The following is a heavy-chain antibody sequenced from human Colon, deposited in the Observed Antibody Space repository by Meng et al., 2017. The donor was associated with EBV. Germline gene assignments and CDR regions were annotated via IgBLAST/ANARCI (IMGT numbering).Heavy chain of an antibody. Sequence: QVQLQGSGPGLVKPSQTLSLTCAVSGGSIPSGGYYWTWIRQPPGKGLEWIGYIFYTGSTYYNPSLKSRVTISLDTSKNQFSLKLSSVTAADTAVYYCARDQIGGDGWFDPWGRGTLVTVSS. D-gene: IGHD3-10*01. CDR1: GGSIPSGGYY. J-gene: IGHJ5*02. CDR2: IFYTGST. CDR3: ARDQIGGDGWFDP. V-gene: IGHV4-30-4*01.